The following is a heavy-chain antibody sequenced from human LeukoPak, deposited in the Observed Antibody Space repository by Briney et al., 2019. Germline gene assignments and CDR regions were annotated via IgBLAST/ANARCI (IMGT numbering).Heavy chain of an antibody. CDR3: ARRVGANDAFDF. CDR2: IYPGDSDT. V-gene: IGHV5-51*01. CDR1: GYRFSIYW. Sequence: GESLKISCKGSGYRFSIYWIAWVRQMPGKGLEWLGIIYPGDSDTRYSPSFQGQVTVSVDNSINTAYLQWSSLKASDTAIYYCARRVGANDAFDFWCQGTMVNVFS. D-gene: IGHD1-26*01. J-gene: IGHJ3*01.